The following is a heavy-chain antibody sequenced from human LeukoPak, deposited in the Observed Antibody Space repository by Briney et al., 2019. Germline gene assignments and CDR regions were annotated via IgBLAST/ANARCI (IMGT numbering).Heavy chain of an antibody. J-gene: IGHJ4*02. Sequence: GGSLRLSCAASGFTFSSYAMSWVRQAPGKGLEWVSAISGSGGSTYYAASVKGRFTISRDNSKNTLYLQMNSLRAEDTAVYYCAKVGGWLLLQPRAFDYWGQGTLVTVSS. CDR3: AKVGGWLLLQPRAFDY. D-gene: IGHD3-22*01. CDR1: GFTFSSYA. V-gene: IGHV3-23*01. CDR2: ISGSGGST.